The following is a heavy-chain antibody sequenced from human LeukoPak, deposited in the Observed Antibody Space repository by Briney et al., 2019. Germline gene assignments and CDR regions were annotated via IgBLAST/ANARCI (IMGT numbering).Heavy chain of an antibody. Sequence: ASVKVSCKASGYTFTSYDINWVRQATGQGLEWMGWMNPNSGNTGYAQKFQGRVTITRNTSISTAYMELSGLRSEDTAVYYCARSVGYSRSDYWGQGTLVTVSP. CDR1: GYTFTSYD. D-gene: IGHD6-13*01. J-gene: IGHJ4*02. CDR2: MNPNSGNT. V-gene: IGHV1-8*03. CDR3: ARSVGYSRSDY.